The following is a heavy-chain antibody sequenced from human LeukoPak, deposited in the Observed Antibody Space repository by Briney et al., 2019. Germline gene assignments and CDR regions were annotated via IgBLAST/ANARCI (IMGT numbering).Heavy chain of an antibody. D-gene: IGHD3-9*01. CDR2: ISYSGST. Sequence: SETLSLSCTVSGGSISSYYWSWIRQPPGKGLEWIGYISYSGSTNYNPSLKSRVTISVDTSKTQFSLKLSSVTAADTAVYFRARSVRRYDAFDIWGQGTMVTVSS. V-gene: IGHV4-59*08. CDR3: ARSVRRYDAFDI. J-gene: IGHJ3*02. CDR1: GGSISSYY.